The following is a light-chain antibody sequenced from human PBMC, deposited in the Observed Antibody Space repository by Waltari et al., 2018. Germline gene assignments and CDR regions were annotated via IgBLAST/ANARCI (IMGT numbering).Light chain of an antibody. CDR3: QQVNSYPLT. CDR1: QDIRTY. V-gene: IGKV1-9*01. CDR2: AAS. Sequence: DIQLTQSPSFLSASVGDRVTITCRASQDIRTYLAWYQQKPGKAPKFLIYAASTLRSRVPSMFSGSGSGTEYTLTISSLQPEDFAIYHCQQVNSYPLTFGGGTKVEI. J-gene: IGKJ4*01.